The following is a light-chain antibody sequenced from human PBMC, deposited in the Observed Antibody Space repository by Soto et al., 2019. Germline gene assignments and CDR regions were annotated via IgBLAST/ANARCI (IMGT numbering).Light chain of an antibody. J-gene: IGKJ1*01. Sequence: DIQMTQSPSTLSGSVGARVTITCRVSQTISSWLVWYQQKPGKAPKLLIYKESTLTSGVPSRFSGSGSGTEYTLTISSLAPYYFATYCCPHDNSYSEACGQGTMVEFK. CDR2: KES. CDR1: QTISSW. V-gene: IGKV1-5*03. CDR3: PHDNSYSEA.